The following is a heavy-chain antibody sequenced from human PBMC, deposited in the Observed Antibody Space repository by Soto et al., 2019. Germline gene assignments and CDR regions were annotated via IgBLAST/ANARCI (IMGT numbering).Heavy chain of an antibody. V-gene: IGHV4-30-2*01. J-gene: IGHJ5*02. CDR1: GGSISSGGYS. D-gene: IGHD3-16*01. Sequence: SEILSLTCAVSGGSISSGGYSWSWIRQPPGKGLEWIGYIYHSGSTYYNPSLKSRVTISVDRSKNQFSLKLSSVTAADTAVYYCARARQYYDCELDPWGQGTLVPSPQ. CDR3: ARARQYYDCELDP. CDR2: IYHSGST.